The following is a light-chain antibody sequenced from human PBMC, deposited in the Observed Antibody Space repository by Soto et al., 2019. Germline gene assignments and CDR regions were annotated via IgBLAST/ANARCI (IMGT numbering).Light chain of an antibody. CDR3: MQTLPTVT. Sequence: EIVMTQSPGTLSVSPGERATLSCRASQSVSVNLAWYQQKPGQSPQLLIYLVSNRAAGVPDRFSGSGSGTDFTLKISRVEAEVVGVYYCMQTLPTVTFGPGTKVDIK. CDR2: LVS. CDR1: QSVSVN. V-gene: IGKV2-28*01. J-gene: IGKJ3*01.